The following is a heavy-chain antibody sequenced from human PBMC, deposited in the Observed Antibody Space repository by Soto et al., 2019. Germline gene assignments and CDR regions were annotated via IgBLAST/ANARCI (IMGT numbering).Heavy chain of an antibody. CDR3: AKARGYSYGKHSNGMDV. CDR2: ISGSGGST. J-gene: IGHJ6*02. D-gene: IGHD5-18*01. V-gene: IGHV3-23*01. Sequence: GGALRLSCAASGFTFSSYAMSWVRQAPGKRLEWVSAISGSGGSTYYADSVKGRFTISRDNSKNTLYLQMNSLRAEDTAVYYCAKARGYSYGKHSNGMDVWGQGTTVTVSS. CDR1: GFTFSSYA.